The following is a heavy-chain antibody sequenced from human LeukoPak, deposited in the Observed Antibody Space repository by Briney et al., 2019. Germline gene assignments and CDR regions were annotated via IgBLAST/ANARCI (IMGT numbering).Heavy chain of an antibody. V-gene: IGHV4-61*08. CDR2: FYYSGST. D-gene: IGHD5-12*01. Sequence: SETLSLTCTVSGDPITTSSDYKWTWLRQPPRKGLEWIGYFYYSGSTNYNPSLQSRVTISVDTSNNQFSLKLTSVTAADTAVYYCAREYSAFDYWGQGTLVTVSS. J-gene: IGHJ4*02. CDR1: GDPITTSSDY. CDR3: AREYSAFDY.